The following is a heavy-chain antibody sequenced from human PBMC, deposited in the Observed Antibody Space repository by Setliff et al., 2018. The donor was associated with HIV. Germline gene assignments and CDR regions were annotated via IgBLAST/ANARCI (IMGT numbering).Heavy chain of an antibody. V-gene: IGHV3-7*01. Sequence: PGGSLRLSCAASAFTFSNAWMSWVRQAPGKGLEWVANINQNGREKYYADSVKGRSSISRDNAKNSLSLQMDSLRAEDTAVYYCVRDGLGEGETKLDYWGQGTLVTVSS. CDR2: INQNGREK. J-gene: IGHJ4*02. D-gene: IGHD3-9*01. CDR3: VRDGLGEGETKLDY. CDR1: AFTFSNAW.